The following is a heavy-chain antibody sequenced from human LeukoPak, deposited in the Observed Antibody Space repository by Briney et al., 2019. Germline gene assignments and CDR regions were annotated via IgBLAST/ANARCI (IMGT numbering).Heavy chain of an antibody. Sequence: GVSLRLPCAVSGFTFSSYRMGWGREAPGEGLGGVLSISSRGTYKYYADSVKGRFTISRDNAKNSLYLQMNSLRAEDTAVYYCAKGKDSVAGATNDYWGQGTLVTVSS. J-gene: IGHJ4*02. V-gene: IGHV3-21*01. CDR2: ISSRGTYK. D-gene: IGHD6-19*01. CDR1: GFTFSSYR. CDR3: AKGKDSVAGATNDY.